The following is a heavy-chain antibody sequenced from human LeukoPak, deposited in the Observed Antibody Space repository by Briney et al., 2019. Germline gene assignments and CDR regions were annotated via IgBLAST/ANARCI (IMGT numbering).Heavy chain of an antibody. CDR3: ARGTLNIPGEHGAFDY. CDR2: ISTSSSYI. CDR1: GFTFSSYS. V-gene: IGHV3-21*01. D-gene: IGHD1-14*01. Sequence: AGGSLRLSCAASGFTFSSYSMNSVRQAPGKGLEWVSSISTSSSYIHYADSVKGRFTISRDNAKHSLYLQMNSLRAEDTAVYYCARGTLNIPGEHGAFDYWGQGTLVTVSS. J-gene: IGHJ4*02.